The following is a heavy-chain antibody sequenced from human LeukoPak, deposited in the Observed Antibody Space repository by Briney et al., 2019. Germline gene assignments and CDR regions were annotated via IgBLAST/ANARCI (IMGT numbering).Heavy chain of an antibody. J-gene: IGHJ4*02. Sequence: GGSLRLSCAASGFAFSSYAMSWVRQAPGKGLEWVSAISGSGGSTYYADSVKGRFTISRDNSKNTLYLQMNSLRAEDTAVYYCASLASKARLVDYWGQGTLVTVSS. V-gene: IGHV3-23*01. CDR2: ISGSGGST. CDR3: ASLASKARLVDY. D-gene: IGHD6-6*01. CDR1: GFAFSSYA.